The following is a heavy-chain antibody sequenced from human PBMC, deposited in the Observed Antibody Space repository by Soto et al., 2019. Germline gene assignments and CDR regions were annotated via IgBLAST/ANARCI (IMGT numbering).Heavy chain of an antibody. CDR1: GDSVSSNSAA. CDR2: TYYRYKGYN. J-gene: IGHJ6*02. Sequence: SQNLSLTCAISGDSVSSNSAAWNWIRQSPSRGIEWLGRTYYRYKGYNDYAVSVKSRINISPDTSKNQYSLQLNSVIPDDTAVYYCARDSKWLVGVYYGMDVLGQGTTVTVSS. CDR3: ARDSKWLVGVYYGMDV. V-gene: IGHV6-1*01. D-gene: IGHD6-19*01.